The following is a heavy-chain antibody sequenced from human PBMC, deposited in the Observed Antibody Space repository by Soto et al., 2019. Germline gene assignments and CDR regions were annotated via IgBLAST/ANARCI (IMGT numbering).Heavy chain of an antibody. CDR3: AKARAQYYDFWSGYPVDY. J-gene: IGHJ4*02. Sequence: SSKASGGTYSSYAMSWVRQAPGKGLEWVSAISGSGGSTYYADSVKGRFTISRDNSKNTLYLQMNSLRAEDTAVYYCAKARAQYYDFWSGYPVDYWGQGTLVTVSS. V-gene: IGHV3-23*01. CDR1: GGTYSSYA. D-gene: IGHD3-3*01. CDR2: ISGSGGST.